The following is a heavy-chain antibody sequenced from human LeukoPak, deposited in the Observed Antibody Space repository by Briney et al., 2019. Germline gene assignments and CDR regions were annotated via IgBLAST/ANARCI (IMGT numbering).Heavy chain of an antibody. CDR2: INAGNGNT. D-gene: IGHD3-16*01. J-gene: IGHJ6*04. Sequence: ASVKVSCKASGDTFTSYAMHWVRQAPGQRRDWTGWINAGNGNTKYSQKFQGRVTITRDTSASTAYMELSSLRSEDTAVYYCARVGLRYYYYGMDVWGKGTAVTVSS. CDR1: GDTFTSYA. CDR3: ARVGLRYYYYGMDV. V-gene: IGHV1-3*01.